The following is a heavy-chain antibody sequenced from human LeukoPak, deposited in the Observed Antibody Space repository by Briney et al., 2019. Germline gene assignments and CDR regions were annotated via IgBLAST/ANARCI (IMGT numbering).Heavy chain of an antibody. D-gene: IGHD1-7*01. CDR2: IYTSGST. CDR3: ARDRGNWNYPLDY. Sequence: KPSETLSLTCTVPGGSISSYYWSWIRQPAREGLEWIGRIYTSGSTNYNPSLKSRVTMSVDTSKNQFSLKLSSVTAADTAVYYCARDRGNWNYPLDYWGQGTLVTVSS. J-gene: IGHJ4*02. V-gene: IGHV4-4*07. CDR1: GGSISSYY.